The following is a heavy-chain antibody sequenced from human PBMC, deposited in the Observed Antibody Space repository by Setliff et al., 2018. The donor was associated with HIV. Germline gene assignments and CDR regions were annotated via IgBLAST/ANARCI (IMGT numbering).Heavy chain of an antibody. CDR1: GFTFSNSW. V-gene: IGHV3-7*01. CDR2: IKPDGSDK. Sequence: GESLKISCVGSGFTFSNSWMNWVRQAPGKGLEWVANIKPDGSDKFYVDSVKGRFTIFRDNTKESLYLQMSSLRAEDTAVYYCTIGHYTTAGWGQGTLVTVSS. J-gene: IGHJ4*02. D-gene: IGHD1-26*01. CDR3: TIGHYTTAG.